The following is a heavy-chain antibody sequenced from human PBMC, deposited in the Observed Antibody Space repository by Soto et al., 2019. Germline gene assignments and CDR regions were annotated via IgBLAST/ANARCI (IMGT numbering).Heavy chain of an antibody. CDR2: ISGSGGST. V-gene: IGHV3-23*01. J-gene: IGHJ3*02. CDR1: GFTFSSYA. Sequence: EVPLLESGGGLVQPGGSLRLSCAASGFTFSSYAMSWVRQAPGKGLEWVSAISGSGGSTYYADSVKGRFTISRGNSKNTLYLQMNTVSADDTAVYYCAKTRTDIVVVVAAPFVPNAFDIWGQGTMVTVSS. D-gene: IGHD2-15*01. CDR3: AKTRTDIVVVVAAPFVPNAFDI.